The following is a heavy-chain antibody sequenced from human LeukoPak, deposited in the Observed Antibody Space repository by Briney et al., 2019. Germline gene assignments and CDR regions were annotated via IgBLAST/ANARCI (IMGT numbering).Heavy chain of an antibody. CDR1: GFTFDDYA. CDR2: ISWNSGSI. CDR3: AKDIVGDGYNPEFDY. Sequence: GGSLRLSCAASGFTFDDYAMHWVRQAPGKGLEWVSGISWNSGSIGYADSVKGRFTISRDNAKNSLYLQMNSLRAEDTALYYCAKDIVGDGYNPEFDYWGQGTLVTVSS. D-gene: IGHD5-24*01. J-gene: IGHJ4*02. V-gene: IGHV3-9*01.